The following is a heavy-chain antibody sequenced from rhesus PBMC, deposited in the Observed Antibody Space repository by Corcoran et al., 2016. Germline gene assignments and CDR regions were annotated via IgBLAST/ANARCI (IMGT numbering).Heavy chain of an antibody. D-gene: IGHD3-3*01. CDR2: IYGSSTST. V-gene: IGHV4S10*01. CDR3: ASLYYNIWTGYATFDY. Sequence: QVQLQESGPGVVKPSETLSLTCAVSGGSISDSYRWSWIRQPPGKGLEWIGYIYGSSTSTNYNPSPKCRVTSSKDTSKNQFSLKLCSVTAADTAVYYCASLYYNIWTGYATFDYWGQGVLVTVSS. J-gene: IGHJ4*01. CDR1: GGSISDSYR.